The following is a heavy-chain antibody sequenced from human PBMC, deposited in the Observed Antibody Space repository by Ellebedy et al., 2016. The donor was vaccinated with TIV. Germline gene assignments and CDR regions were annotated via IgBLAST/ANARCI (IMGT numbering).Heavy chain of an antibody. J-gene: IGHJ6*02. V-gene: IGHV1-69*13. CDR2: IIPLFETS. CDR1: GGTSNSYA. Sequence: SVKVSCKASGGTSNSYAFSWVRQAPGQGLEWMGGIIPLFETSSYAQKFQGRVTLSADESTSTGYMELSSLRSEDTAVYYCATENSTFGSGWHVNFYTMDVWGPGTTVTVSS. CDR3: ATENSTFGSGWHVNFYTMDV. D-gene: IGHD6-19*01.